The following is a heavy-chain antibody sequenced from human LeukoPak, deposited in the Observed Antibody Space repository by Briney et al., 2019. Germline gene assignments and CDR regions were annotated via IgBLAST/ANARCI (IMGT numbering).Heavy chain of an antibody. J-gene: IGHJ4*02. Sequence: GGSLRLSCAASGFTFSTYGIHWVRQAPGKGLEWVAFIRYDGSNKYYADSVKGRFTISKDNSKNTLFLQMNSLRAEDTAVYYCAREGGGGFYNTSGYYYSYYFDYWGQGTLVTVSS. D-gene: IGHD3-22*01. CDR1: GFTFSTYG. CDR3: AREGGGGFYNTSGYYYSYYFDY. CDR2: IRYDGSNK. V-gene: IGHV3-30*02.